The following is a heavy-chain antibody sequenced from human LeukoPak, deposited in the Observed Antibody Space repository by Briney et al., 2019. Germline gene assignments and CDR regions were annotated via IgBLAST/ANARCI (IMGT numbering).Heavy chain of an antibody. CDR1: GFTFSDYY. CDR3: VRGDCSGGTCYDDY. D-gene: IGHD2-15*01. V-gene: IGHV3-33*08. Sequence: GGSLRLSCAASGFTFSDYYMSWIRQAPGKGLEWVAVIWYDGSNKYYVDSVKGRFTISRDNSKNTLYLQMNSLRAEDTAVYYCVRGDCSGGTCYDDYWGQGTLVTVSS. J-gene: IGHJ4*02. CDR2: IWYDGSNK.